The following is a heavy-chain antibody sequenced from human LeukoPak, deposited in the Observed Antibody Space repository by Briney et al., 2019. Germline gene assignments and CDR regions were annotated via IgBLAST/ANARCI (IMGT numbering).Heavy chain of an antibody. J-gene: IGHJ4*02. CDR2: IRSGGGYI. V-gene: IGHV3-21*01. CDR1: GFTFSSST. D-gene: IGHD6-6*01. CDR3: ARGSSGFDY. Sequence: GGSLRLSCAPSGFTFSSSTMNWVCQTLEKGLEWVSSIRSGGGYIYYADSVKGRFTISRDNAKKSLSLQMNSLRAEDTAVYYCARGSSGFDYWGQGTLVTVSS.